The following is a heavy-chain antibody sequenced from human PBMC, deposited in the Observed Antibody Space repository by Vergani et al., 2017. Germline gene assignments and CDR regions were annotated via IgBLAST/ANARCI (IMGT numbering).Heavy chain of an antibody. D-gene: IGHD3-10*01. CDR3: AKDASRGSGIDF. CDR2: ISYDGRNK. J-gene: IGHJ4*02. CDR1: GFTLSSYG. V-gene: IGHV3-30*18. Sequence: QVQLVESGGGVVQPGRSLRLSCAASGFTLSSYGMHWVRQAPGKGLEWVAVISYDGRNKYYADSVKGRFTISRDNSKNTLYLQMNSLRAEDTAVYYCAKDASRGSGIDFWGQGTLVTVSS.